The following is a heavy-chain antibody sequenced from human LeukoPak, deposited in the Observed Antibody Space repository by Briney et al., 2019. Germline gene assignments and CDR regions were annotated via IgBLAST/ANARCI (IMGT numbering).Heavy chain of an antibody. Sequence: GGSLRLSCTASGFTFSSYWMHWVRQVPGKGLVWVSRIKSDGSSTTYADSVKGRCTIPRDNAKNTLYLQMSSLRAEDTAVYYCARSTYSGSSYDYWGQGTLVTVSS. V-gene: IGHV3-74*01. CDR3: ARSTYSGSSYDY. CDR1: GFTFSSYW. J-gene: IGHJ4*02. D-gene: IGHD1-26*01. CDR2: IKSDGSST.